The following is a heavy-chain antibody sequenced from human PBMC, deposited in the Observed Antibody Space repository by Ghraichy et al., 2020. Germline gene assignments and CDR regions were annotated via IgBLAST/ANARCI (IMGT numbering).Heavy chain of an antibody. Sequence: ESLNISCAASRFSFTTYAVTWVRQAPGKGLEWVAAISVSGDRTDFADSVKGRFTISRDGSKNTVYLQMNSLRVGDTAVYYCATRYTSSPGSYYFGLDVWGQGTTVTVSS. D-gene: IGHD3-16*02. J-gene: IGHJ6*02. CDR2: ISVSGDRT. CDR3: ATRYTSSPGSYYFGLDV. CDR1: RFSFTTYA. V-gene: IGHV3-23*01.